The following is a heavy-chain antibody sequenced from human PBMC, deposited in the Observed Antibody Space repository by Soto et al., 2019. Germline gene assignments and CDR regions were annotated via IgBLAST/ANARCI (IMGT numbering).Heavy chain of an antibody. Sequence: QLQLQESGPGLVKPSETLFLTCTVSGGSISSSSYYWGWIRQSPGKGLEWIGNIYYSGSTYYNPSLKSXXTXSXXTSKNQFSLKLSSVTAADTAVYYCARRGGSSPFDYWGQGTLVTVSS. D-gene: IGHD1-26*01. J-gene: IGHJ4*02. CDR1: GGSISSSSYY. CDR2: IYYSGST. V-gene: IGHV4-39*01. CDR3: ARRGGSSPFDY.